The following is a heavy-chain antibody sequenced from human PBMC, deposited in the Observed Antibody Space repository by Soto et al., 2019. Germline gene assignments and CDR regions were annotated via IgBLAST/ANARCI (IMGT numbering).Heavy chain of an antibody. D-gene: IGHD6-13*01. CDR3: ARDSPAEMAAAGTWSWFDP. CDR1: GYSISSGYY. J-gene: IGHJ5*02. V-gene: IGHV4-38-2*02. CDR2: IYYSERT. Sequence: SETLSLTFAVSGYSISSGYYWGFIRQPPGKGMELIGSIYYSERTYYNPSLKSRLTISVDTSNNQFSLKLNSVTAADTAVYYCARDSPAEMAAAGTWSWFDPWGQGTLVTVS.